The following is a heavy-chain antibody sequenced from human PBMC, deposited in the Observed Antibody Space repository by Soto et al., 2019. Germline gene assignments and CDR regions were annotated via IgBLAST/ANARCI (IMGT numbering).Heavy chain of an antibody. D-gene: IGHD3-3*01. CDR2: INPANGNT. Sequence: ASVKVSCKACGYTFSTSAMNWVRQAPGQRLEWMGWINPANGNTKYSPKFRGRVTITRDTSASTAYMELSSLTSEDTAIYYCARDYYDFWSGYSSSNYGMDVWGQGTTVTVSS. CDR3: ARDYYDFWSGYSSSNYGMDV. V-gene: IGHV1-3*01. J-gene: IGHJ6*02. CDR1: GYTFSTSA.